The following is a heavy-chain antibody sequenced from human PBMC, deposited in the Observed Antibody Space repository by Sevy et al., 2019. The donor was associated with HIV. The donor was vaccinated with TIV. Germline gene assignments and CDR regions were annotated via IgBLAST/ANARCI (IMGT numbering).Heavy chain of an antibody. Sequence: GGSLRLSCAASGFTFSTYTMSWVRQAPGKGLEWVSAIRGSAGSTYYADLAQGRFTISRDKSKNTLYLQMNSLRAEDTAVYSCAKGDRTFYGLDVWGQGTTVTVSS. J-gene: IGHJ6*02. D-gene: IGHD2-15*01. CDR3: AKGDRTFYGLDV. V-gene: IGHV3-23*01. CDR2: IRGSAGST. CDR1: GFTFSTYT.